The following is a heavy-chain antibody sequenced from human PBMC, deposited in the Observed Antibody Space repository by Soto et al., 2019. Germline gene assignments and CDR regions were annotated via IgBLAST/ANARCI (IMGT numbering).Heavy chain of an antibody. CDR2: LWYDGSNK. D-gene: IGHD3-10*01. CDR1: GFTFSSYG. CDR3: ARDAGYYYGSGSPGDY. Sequence: QVQLVESGGGVVQPGRSLRLSCAASGFTFSSYGMHWVRHAPGKGLEWVAVLWYDGSNKYYADYVKGRFTISRDNSKNTLYLQMNSLRAEDTAVYYCARDAGYYYGSGSPGDYWGQGTLVTVSS. V-gene: IGHV3-33*01. J-gene: IGHJ4*02.